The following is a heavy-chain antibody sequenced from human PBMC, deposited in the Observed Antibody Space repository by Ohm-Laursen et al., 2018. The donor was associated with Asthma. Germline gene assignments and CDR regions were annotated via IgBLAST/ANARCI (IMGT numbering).Heavy chain of an antibody. CDR1: GFTFSSYG. Sequence: SSLRLSCAASGFTFSSYGMHWVRQAPGKGLEWVAVISYDGSDKYYADSVKGRFTISRDNSKNTLYLQMNSLRVDDAAVYYCAKPTVSLFWGSGFDYWGQGTLVTVSS. CDR3: AKPTVSLFWGSGFDY. CDR2: ISYDGSDK. D-gene: IGHD7-27*01. J-gene: IGHJ4*02. V-gene: IGHV3-30*18.